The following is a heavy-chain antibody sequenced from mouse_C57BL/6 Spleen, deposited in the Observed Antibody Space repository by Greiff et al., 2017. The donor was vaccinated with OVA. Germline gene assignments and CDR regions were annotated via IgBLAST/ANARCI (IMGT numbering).Heavy chain of an antibody. Sequence: QVQLQQPGAELVKPGASVKMSCKASGYTFTSYWITWVKQRPGQGLEWIGDIYPGSGSTNYNEKFKSKATLTVDKSSSTAYMQLSSLTSEDSAVYYCARRDYYGSSYGYWGQGTTLTVSS. CDR3: ARRDYYGSSYGY. D-gene: IGHD1-1*01. V-gene: IGHV1-55*01. CDR2: IYPGSGST. J-gene: IGHJ2*01. CDR1: GYTFTSYW.